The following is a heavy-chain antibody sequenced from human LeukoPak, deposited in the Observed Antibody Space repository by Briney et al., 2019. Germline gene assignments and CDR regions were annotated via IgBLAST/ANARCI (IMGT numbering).Heavy chain of an antibody. CDR2: IYYSGST. J-gene: IGHJ6*02. CDR3: ARRCGGDCYFGMDV. CDR1: GGSISSYY. Sequence: SETLSLTCTVSGGSISSYYWSWIRQPPGKGLEWIGYIYYSGSTNYNPSLKSRVTISVDTSKNQFSLKLSSVTAADTAVYYCARRCGGDCYFGMDVWGQGTTVTVSS. D-gene: IGHD2-21*02. V-gene: IGHV4-59*01.